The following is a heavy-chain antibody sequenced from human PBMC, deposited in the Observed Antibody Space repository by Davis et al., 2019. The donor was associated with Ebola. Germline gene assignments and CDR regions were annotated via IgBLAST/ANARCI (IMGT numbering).Heavy chain of an antibody. CDR2: ISTYNGNT. CDR1: GYTFTSYG. CDR3: ARVHDFWSGYYISAGAEDFDY. J-gene: IGHJ4*02. Sequence: AASVKVSCKASGYTFTSYGISWVRQAPGQGLEWMGWISTYNGNTNYAQKLQGRVTMTTDTSTSTAYMELRSLRSDDAAVYYCARVHDFWSGYYISAGAEDFDYWGQGTLVTVSS. V-gene: IGHV1-18*01. D-gene: IGHD3-3*01.